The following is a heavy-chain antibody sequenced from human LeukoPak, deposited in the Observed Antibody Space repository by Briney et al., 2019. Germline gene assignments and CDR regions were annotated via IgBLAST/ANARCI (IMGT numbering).Heavy chain of an antibody. CDR1: GLTFSSYG. J-gene: IGHJ4*02. CDR2: ISYDGSNK. CDR3: AKDSRDGYNPDY. V-gene: IGHV3-30*18. Sequence: GGSLRLSCAASGLTFSSYGMHWVRQAPGKGLEWVAVISYDGSNKYYADSVKGRFTISRDNSKNTLYLQMNSLRAEDTAVYYCAKDSRDGYNPDYWGQGTLVTVSS. D-gene: IGHD5-24*01.